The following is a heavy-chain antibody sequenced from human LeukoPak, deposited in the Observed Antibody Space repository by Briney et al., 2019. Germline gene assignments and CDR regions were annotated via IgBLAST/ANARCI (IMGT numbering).Heavy chain of an antibody. CDR1: KFIFSDYG. V-gene: IGHV3-30*02. CDR2: IWYDGSDE. J-gene: IGHJ4*02. CDR3: AKGGGELGSGSLDY. Sequence: GGSLRLSCAASKFIFSDYGMHWVRQAPGKGLEWVAFIWYDGSDEYYADSVKGRFTISRDNSRNTLYLQMKSLTTEDTAVYYCAKGGGELGSGSLDYWGQGTLVTVSS. D-gene: IGHD3-10*01.